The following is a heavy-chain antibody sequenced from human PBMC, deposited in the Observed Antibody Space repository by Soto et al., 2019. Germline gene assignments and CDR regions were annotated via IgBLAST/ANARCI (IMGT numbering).Heavy chain of an antibody. J-gene: IGHJ3*02. CDR3: ARVLVVAAHEAFDI. CDR2: ISYDGSNK. D-gene: IGHD2-15*01. V-gene: IGHV3-30-3*01. Sequence: QVQLVESGGGVVQPGRSLRLSCAASGFTFSSYAMHWVRQAPGKGLEWVAVISYDGSNKYYADSVKGRFTISRDNSKNTLYLQMNSLRAEDTAVYYCARVLVVAAHEAFDIWGQGTMVTVSS. CDR1: GFTFSSYA.